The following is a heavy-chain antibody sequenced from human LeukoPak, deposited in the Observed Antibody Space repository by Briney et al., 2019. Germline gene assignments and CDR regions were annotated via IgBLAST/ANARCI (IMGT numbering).Heavy chain of an antibody. Sequence: GGSLRLSCAASGFTFSSYAMSWVRQAPGKGLEWVSAISGSGGSTYYADSVKGRFTISRDNSKNTLYPQMNSLRAEDTAVYYCAKDGRNYDSSGYYDYWGQGTLVTVSS. CDR2: ISGSGGST. V-gene: IGHV3-23*01. D-gene: IGHD3-22*01. J-gene: IGHJ4*02. CDR3: AKDGRNYDSSGYYDY. CDR1: GFTFSSYA.